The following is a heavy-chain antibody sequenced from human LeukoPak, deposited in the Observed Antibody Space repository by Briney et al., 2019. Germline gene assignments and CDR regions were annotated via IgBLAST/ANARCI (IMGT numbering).Heavy chain of an antibody. CDR2: IKSKIHGGTI. Sequence: GGSLRLSCAASGFTFDKAWMTWVRQAPGKGLEWVGRIKSKIHGGTIDYAAPVKGRFTISRDNSKNTLYLQMNSLRAEDTAVYYCAKGGGGADDDYWGQGTLVTVSS. CDR1: GFTFDKAW. D-gene: IGHD1-26*01. J-gene: IGHJ4*02. V-gene: IGHV3-15*01. CDR3: AKGGGGADDDY.